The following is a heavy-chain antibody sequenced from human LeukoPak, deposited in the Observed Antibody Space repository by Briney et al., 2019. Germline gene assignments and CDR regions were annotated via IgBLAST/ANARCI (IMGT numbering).Heavy chain of an antibody. CDR2: IYHSGST. Sequence: SETLSLTCTVSGGSISSYYWSWIRQPPGKGLEWIGYIYHSGSTNYNPSLKSRVTISVDTSKNQFSLKLSSVTAADTAVYYCARDRSSYYDFWSGTQADAFDIWGQGTMVTVSS. D-gene: IGHD3-3*01. J-gene: IGHJ3*02. V-gene: IGHV4-59*01. CDR1: GGSISSYY. CDR3: ARDRSSYYDFWSGTQADAFDI.